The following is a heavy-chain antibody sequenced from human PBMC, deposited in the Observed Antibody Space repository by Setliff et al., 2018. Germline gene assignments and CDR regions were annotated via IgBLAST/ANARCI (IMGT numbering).Heavy chain of an antibody. Sequence: GASVKVSCKVSGYTFTDYGISWVRQAPGQGLEWMGWISPYTGNTFYAPQFQGRVIMTTDTSAKTAYMDLRSLRSDDTAVYYCERLVRYCSTTSCQRTSGDDFWGLGTLVTVSS. D-gene: IGHD2-2*01. CDR3: ERLVRYCSTTSCQRTSGDDF. J-gene: IGHJ4*02. CDR1: GYTFTDYG. CDR2: ISPYTGNT. V-gene: IGHV1-18*01.